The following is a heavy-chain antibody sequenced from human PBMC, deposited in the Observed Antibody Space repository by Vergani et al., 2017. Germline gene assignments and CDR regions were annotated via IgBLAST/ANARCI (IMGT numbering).Heavy chain of an antibody. D-gene: IGHD6-19*01. CDR3: ARDSVAGTPGVNYYYGMDV. Sequence: QVQLVQSGAEVKKPGASVKVYCKASGYTFTGYYMHWVRQAPGQGLEWMGWINPNSGGTNYAQKFQGRVTMTRDTSISTAYMELSRLRSDDTAVYYCARDSVAGTPGVNYYYGMDVWGQGTTVTVSS. J-gene: IGHJ6*02. CDR2: INPNSGGT. V-gene: IGHV1-2*02. CDR1: GYTFTGYY.